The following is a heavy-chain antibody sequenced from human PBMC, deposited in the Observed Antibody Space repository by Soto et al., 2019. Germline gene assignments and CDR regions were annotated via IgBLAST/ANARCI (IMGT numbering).Heavy chain of an antibody. J-gene: IGHJ4*02. Sequence: PSETLSLTCTVSGGSISSYYWSWIRQPPGKGLEWIGYIYYSGSTNYNPSLKSRVTISVDTSKNQFSLKLSSVTAADTAVYYCARRYGGNFDYWGQGTLVTLSS. CDR2: IYYSGST. D-gene: IGHD1-26*01. CDR1: GGSISSYY. CDR3: ARRYGGNFDY. V-gene: IGHV4-59*01.